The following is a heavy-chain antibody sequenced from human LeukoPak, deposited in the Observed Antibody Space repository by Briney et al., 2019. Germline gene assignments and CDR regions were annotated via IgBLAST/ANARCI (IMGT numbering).Heavy chain of an antibody. CDR1: GFTFSDYN. CDR3: ARVPLNIAAAGTYYYYMDV. J-gene: IGHJ6*03. D-gene: IGHD6-13*01. Sequence: KSGGSLRLSCAASGFTFSDYNMRWIRQAPGKGLEWVSSISRSGSTKYYADSVKGRFTISRDNAKNSLYLQMNSLRAEDTAVYYCARVPLNIAAAGTYYYYMDVWGKGTTVTVSS. V-gene: IGHV3-11*04. CDR2: ISRSGSTK.